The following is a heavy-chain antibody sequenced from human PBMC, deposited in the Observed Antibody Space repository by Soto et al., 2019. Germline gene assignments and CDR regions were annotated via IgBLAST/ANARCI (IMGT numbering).Heavy chain of an antibody. CDR1: GYSFTSYW. V-gene: IGHV5-51*01. CDR3: ARRFRTGDRSYYGMDV. J-gene: IGHJ6*02. CDR2: IYPGDSDT. D-gene: IGHD7-27*01. Sequence: GESLKISCKGSGYSFTSYWIGWVRQMPGKGLEWMGIIYPGDSDTRYSPSFQGQVTISADKSISTAYLQWSSLKASDTATYYCARRFRTGDRSYYGMDVWGQGTTVTVSS.